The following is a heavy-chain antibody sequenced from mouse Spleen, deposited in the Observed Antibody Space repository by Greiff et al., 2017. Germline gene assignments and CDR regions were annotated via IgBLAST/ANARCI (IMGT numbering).Heavy chain of an antibody. CDR1: GYSFTSYY. Sequence: QVQLQQSGPELVKPGASVKISCKASGYSFTSYYIHWVKQRPGQGLEWIGWIYPGSGNTKYNEKFKGKATLTADTSSSTAYMQLSSLTSEDSAVYYCARAYGSSYDLDYWGQGTTLTVSS. D-gene: IGHD1-1*01. J-gene: IGHJ2*01. CDR2: IYPGSGNT. CDR3: ARAYGSSYDLDY. V-gene: IGHV1-66*01.